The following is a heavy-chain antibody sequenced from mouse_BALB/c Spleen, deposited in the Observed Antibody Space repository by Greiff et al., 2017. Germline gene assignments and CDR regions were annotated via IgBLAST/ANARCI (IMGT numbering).Heavy chain of an antibody. CDR1: GYSITSDYA. D-gene: IGHD2-1*01. CDR3: ARYGNAGGCAD. CDR2: ISYSGST. V-gene: IGHV3-2*02. J-gene: IGHJ3*01. Sequence: EVKLMESGPGLVKPSQSLSLTCTVTGYSITSDYAWNWIRQFPGNKLEWMGYISYSGSTSYNPSLKSRISITRDTSKNQFFLQLNSVTTEDTATYYCARYGNAGGCADWGQGTLVTVAA.